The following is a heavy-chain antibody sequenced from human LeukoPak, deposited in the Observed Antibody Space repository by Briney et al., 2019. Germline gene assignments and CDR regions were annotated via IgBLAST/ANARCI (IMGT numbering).Heavy chain of an antibody. CDR2: ISRSGSTT. CDR1: GYTYSDSY. V-gene: IGHV3-11*04. J-gene: IGHJ3*02. D-gene: IGHD4-11*01. Sequence: GGSLRLSRTASGYTYSDSYRTWIRQAPGKGLEWVSHISRSGSTTYYADSVKGRFTISRDNAKNSLFLQMNSLRAEDTAVYHCATLNYDAFDIWGQGTMVSVSS. CDR3: ATLNYDAFDI.